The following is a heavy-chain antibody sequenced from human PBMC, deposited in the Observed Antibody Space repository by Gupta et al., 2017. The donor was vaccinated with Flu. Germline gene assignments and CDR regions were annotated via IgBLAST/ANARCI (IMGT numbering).Heavy chain of an antibody. CDR1: GGTFSSYT. J-gene: IGHJ6*02. Sequence: QVQLVQSGAEVKKPGSSVKVSCKASGGTFSSYTIRWVRQAPGQGLEWMGRIIPILGIANYAQKFQGRVTITADKSTSTAYMELSSLRSEDTAVYYCGAGTPNYYYFYGMDVWGQGTTVTVSS. V-gene: IGHV1-69*02. CDR3: GAGTPNYYYFYGMDV. D-gene: IGHD6-13*01. CDR2: IIPILGIA.